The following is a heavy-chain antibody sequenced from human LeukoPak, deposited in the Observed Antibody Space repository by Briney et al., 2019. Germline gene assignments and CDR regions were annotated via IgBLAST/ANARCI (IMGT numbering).Heavy chain of an antibody. D-gene: IGHD2-15*01. Sequence: GGSLRLSCAASGFTFSSYNINWVRQAPGKGLEWVSFISSSSNYIYYADSVKGRFTISRDNAKNSLYLQMNSLRAEDTAVYYCARAGPLGYCSGGRCYYYFDYWGQGTLVTVSS. CDR1: GFTFSSYN. CDR2: ISSSSNYI. CDR3: ARAGPLGYCSGGRCYYYFDY. V-gene: IGHV3-21*01. J-gene: IGHJ4*02.